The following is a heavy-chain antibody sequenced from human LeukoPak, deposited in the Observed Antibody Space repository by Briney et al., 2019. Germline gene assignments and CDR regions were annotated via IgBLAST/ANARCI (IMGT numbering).Heavy chain of an antibody. CDR1: GGSISSYY. D-gene: IGHD5-18*01. CDR2: IYYSGST. Sequence: SETLSLTCTVSGGSISSYYWSWIRQPPGKGLEWIGYIYYSGSTNYNPSLKSRVTISVDTSKNQFSLKLSSVTAADTAVYYCARDRRAMADYFDYWGQGTLVTVSS. V-gene: IGHV4-59*12. J-gene: IGHJ4*02. CDR3: ARDRRAMADYFDY.